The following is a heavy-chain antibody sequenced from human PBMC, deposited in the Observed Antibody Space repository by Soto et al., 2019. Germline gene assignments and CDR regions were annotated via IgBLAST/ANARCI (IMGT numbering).Heavy chain of an antibody. CDR3: TTVTPPG. Sequence: GGSLRLSCVASGFTFNNAWMTWVRQAPGKGLEWVGRIKSKTEGGTTDYAEPVKGRFTLSRDDSKNTLYLQMNSLKTEDSAVYYCTTVTPPGWGQGTLVTVSS. CDR2: IKSKTEGGTT. CDR1: GFTFNNAW. V-gene: IGHV3-15*01. J-gene: IGHJ4*02.